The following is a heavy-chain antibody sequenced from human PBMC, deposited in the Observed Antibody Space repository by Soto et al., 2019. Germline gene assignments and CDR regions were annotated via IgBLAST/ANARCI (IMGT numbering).Heavy chain of an antibody. Sequence: QVQLVQSGAEVKKPGSSVKVSCKASGGTFSSYAISWVRQAPGQGLEWMGGIIPIFGTANYAQKFQGRVTITADESTSTAYMELSSLRYEDTAVYYCARVRTPNYCSGGSCYLGWFDPWGQGTLVTVSS. CDR3: ARVRTPNYCSGGSCYLGWFDP. CDR1: GGTFSSYA. D-gene: IGHD2-15*01. J-gene: IGHJ5*02. CDR2: IIPIFGTA. V-gene: IGHV1-69*01.